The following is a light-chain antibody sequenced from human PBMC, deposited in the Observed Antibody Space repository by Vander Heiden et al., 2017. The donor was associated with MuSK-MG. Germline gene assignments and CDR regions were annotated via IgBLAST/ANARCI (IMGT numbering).Light chain of an antibody. CDR2: KDS. CDR3: QAWDSSNDVV. V-gene: IGLV3-1*01. CDR1: KLGDKY. Sequence: SYELTQPPSVSVSPGPPASITCSGDKLGDKYACWYQQKPGQSPVLVIYKDSKRPSGIPGRFSGSNSGNTATLTISGTQAMEEADYYCQAWDSSNDVVFGGGTKLTVL. J-gene: IGLJ2*01.